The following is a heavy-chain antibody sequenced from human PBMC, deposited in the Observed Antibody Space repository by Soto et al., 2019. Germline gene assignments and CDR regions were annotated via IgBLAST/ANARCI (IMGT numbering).Heavy chain of an antibody. D-gene: IGHD4-17*01. V-gene: IGHV3-30*18. CDR1: GFTFSSYG. Sequence: GGSLRLSCAASGFTFSSYGMHRVRQAPGKGLEWVAIISYDGSNKFYADSVKGRFTISRDNSKNTLYLQMSSLRGEDTAGNYCAKNRGRVTTLWDFDQWGQGT. CDR2: ISYDGSNK. J-gene: IGHJ4*02. CDR3: AKNRGRVTTLWDFDQ.